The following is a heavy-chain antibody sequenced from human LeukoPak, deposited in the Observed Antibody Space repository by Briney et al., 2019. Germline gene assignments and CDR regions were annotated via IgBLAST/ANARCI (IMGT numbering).Heavy chain of an antibody. CDR3: ASRTIYYYYYGMDV. D-gene: IGHD1-7*01. V-gene: IGHV4-34*01. Sequence: PSETLSHTCAVYGGSFSGYYWSWIRQPPGKGLEWIGEINHSGSTNYNPSLKSRVTISVDTSKNQFSLKLSSVTAADTAVYYCASRTIYYYYYGMDVWGQGTTVTVSS. CDR2: INHSGST. J-gene: IGHJ6*02. CDR1: GGSFSGYY.